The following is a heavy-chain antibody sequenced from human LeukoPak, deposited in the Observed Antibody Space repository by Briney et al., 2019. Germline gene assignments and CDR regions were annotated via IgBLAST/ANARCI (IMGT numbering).Heavy chain of an antibody. J-gene: IGHJ4*02. CDR3: ARGRAARGFSY. D-gene: IGHD6-13*01. CDR2: INHSGST. Sequence: GSLRLSCAASGFTFSSYTMSWVRQTPGKGLEWIGEINHSGSTNYNPSLKSRVTISVDTSKNQFSLKLSSVTAADTAVYYCARGRAARGFSYWGQGTLVTVSS. V-gene: IGHV4-34*01. CDR1: GFTFSSYT.